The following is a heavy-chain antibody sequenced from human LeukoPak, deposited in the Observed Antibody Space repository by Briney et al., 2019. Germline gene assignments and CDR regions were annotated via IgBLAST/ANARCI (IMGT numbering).Heavy chain of an antibody. J-gene: IGHJ4*02. Sequence: GGSLRLSCAASGFTFSSFWMSWVRQAQGRGLEWVAKIKKVGSEKYYGDSVKGRFTISRDNAKNSLYLQMNSLRAEDTAVYYCARDRPYYDFWSGYFCFDYWGQRTLVTVSS. CDR1: GFTFSSFW. D-gene: IGHD3-3*01. CDR3: ARDRPYYDFWSGYFCFDY. CDR2: IKKVGSEK. V-gene: IGHV3-7*01.